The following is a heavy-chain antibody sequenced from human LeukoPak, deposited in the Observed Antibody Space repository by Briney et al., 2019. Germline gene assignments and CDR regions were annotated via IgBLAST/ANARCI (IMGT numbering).Heavy chain of an antibody. J-gene: IGHJ2*01. V-gene: IGHV4-59*08. Sequence: SETLSLTCTVSGGSISSYYWSWIRQPPGKGLEWIGYIYYSESTNYNPSLKSRVTISVDTSKNQFSLKLSSVTAADTAVYCCARQGGGFWYFDLWGRGTLVTVSS. CDR2: IYYSEST. CDR1: GGSISSYY. CDR3: ARQGGGFWYFDL. D-gene: IGHD6-25*01.